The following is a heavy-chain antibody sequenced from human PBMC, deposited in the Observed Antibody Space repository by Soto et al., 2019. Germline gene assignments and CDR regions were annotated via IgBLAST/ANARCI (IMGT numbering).Heavy chain of an antibody. CDR1: GYTFTSYA. Sequence: GASVKVSCKASGYTFTSYAMHWVRQAPGQRLEWMGWINAGNGNTKYSQKFQGRVTITRDTSASTAYMELSSLRSEDTAVYYCARDMVRYYDFWSGSGMDVWGQGTTVTVSS. J-gene: IGHJ6*02. CDR2: INAGNGNT. CDR3: ARDMVRYYDFWSGSGMDV. V-gene: IGHV1-3*01. D-gene: IGHD3-3*01.